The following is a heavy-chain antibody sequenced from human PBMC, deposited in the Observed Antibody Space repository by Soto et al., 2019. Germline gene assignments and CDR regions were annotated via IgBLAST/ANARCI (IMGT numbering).Heavy chain of an antibody. Sequence: GGSLRLSCAASGFTFTTYAMSWVRQAPGKGLEWVSTISGSGGHTYYADSVKGRFTISRDNSKNTLYLQMNSLRAEDTAAYYCAKQGSNGQWLGFDYWGQGTLVTVSP. J-gene: IGHJ4*02. CDR3: AKQGSNGQWLGFDY. D-gene: IGHD6-19*01. CDR1: GFTFTTYA. V-gene: IGHV3-23*01. CDR2: ISGSGGHT.